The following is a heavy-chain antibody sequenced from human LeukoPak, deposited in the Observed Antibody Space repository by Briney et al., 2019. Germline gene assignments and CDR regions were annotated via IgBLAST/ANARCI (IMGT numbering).Heavy chain of an antibody. V-gene: IGHV3-48*03. D-gene: IGHD1-26*01. Sequence: PGRSLRLSCAASGLTFSSYAMHWVRQAPGKGLEWVSYISSSGNTIYHADSVKGRFTISRDNAKNSLYLQMNSLRAEDTAVYYCARQWELLPWGQGTLVTVSS. J-gene: IGHJ5*02. CDR3: ARQWELLP. CDR2: ISSSGNTI. CDR1: GLTFSSYA.